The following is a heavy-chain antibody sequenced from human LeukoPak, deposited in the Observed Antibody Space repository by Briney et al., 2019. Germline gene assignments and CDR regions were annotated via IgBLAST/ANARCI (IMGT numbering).Heavy chain of an antibody. J-gene: IGHJ4*02. Sequence: GGSLRLSCAASGFTVSSNYMSWVRQAPGKGLEWVSVIYSGGSTYYADSVKGRFTISRDNSKNTLYLQMNSLRAEDTAVYYCARDRSYYDSSGYDYWGQGTLVTVSS. CDR2: IYSGGST. D-gene: IGHD3-22*01. CDR3: ARDRSYYDSSGYDY. CDR1: GFTVSSNY. V-gene: IGHV3-66*01.